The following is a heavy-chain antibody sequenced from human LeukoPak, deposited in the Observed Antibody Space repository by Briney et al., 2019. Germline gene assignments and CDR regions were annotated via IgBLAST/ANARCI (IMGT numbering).Heavy chain of an antibody. V-gene: IGHV3-23*01. D-gene: IGHD1-26*01. J-gene: IGHJ4*02. CDR3: AKWELLGGENY. Sequence: GGSLRLSCAASGFTFSSYAMSWVRQAQGKGLEWVSAISGSGGSTYYADSVKGRFTISRDNSKNTLYLQMNSLRAEDTAVYYCAKWELLGGENYWGQGTLVTVSS. CDR1: GFTFSSYA. CDR2: ISGSGGST.